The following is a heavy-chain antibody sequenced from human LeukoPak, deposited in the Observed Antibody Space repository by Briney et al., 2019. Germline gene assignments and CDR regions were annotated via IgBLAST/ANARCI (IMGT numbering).Heavy chain of an antibody. V-gene: IGHV1-2*06. D-gene: IGHD4-17*01. Sequence: ASVKVSCKASGYTFTGYYMHWVRQAPGQRLEWMGRINPNSGGTNYAQKFQGRVTMTRDTYISTAYMELSRLRSDDTAVYYCARESTVTTSSLYYYYMDVWGKGTTVTVSS. CDR1: GYTFTGYY. CDR2: INPNSGGT. J-gene: IGHJ6*03. CDR3: ARESTVTTSSLYYYYMDV.